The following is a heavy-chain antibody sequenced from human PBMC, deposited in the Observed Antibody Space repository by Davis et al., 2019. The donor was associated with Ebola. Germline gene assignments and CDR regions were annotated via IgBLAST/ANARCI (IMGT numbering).Heavy chain of an antibody. V-gene: IGHV1-2*04. CDR3: ARDSGGRYSSGWDREGHFDY. CDR1: GYTFTGYY. J-gene: IGHJ4*02. CDR2: INPNSGGT. D-gene: IGHD6-19*01. Sequence: ASVKVSCKASGYTFTGYYMHWVRQAPGQGLEWMGWINPNSGGTNYAQKFQGWVTMTRDTSISTAYVELSRLRSDDTAVYYCARDSGGRYSSGWDREGHFDYWGQGTLVTVSS.